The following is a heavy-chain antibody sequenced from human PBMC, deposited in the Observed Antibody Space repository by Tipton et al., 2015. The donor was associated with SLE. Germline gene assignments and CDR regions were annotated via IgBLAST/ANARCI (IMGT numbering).Heavy chain of an antibody. CDR3: VRDSTWNDSDY. D-gene: IGHD1-1*01. J-gene: IGHJ4*02. CDR1: GFTFGDFA. Sequence: SLRLSCAASGFTFGDFAMHWVRQAPGKGLEWVAIISSDGSKKYYADSVKGRFAISRDNSKNTLYLQMNSLKAEDTGLYYCVRDSTWNDSDYWGQGTLVTVSS. CDR2: ISSDGSKK. V-gene: IGHV3-30*09.